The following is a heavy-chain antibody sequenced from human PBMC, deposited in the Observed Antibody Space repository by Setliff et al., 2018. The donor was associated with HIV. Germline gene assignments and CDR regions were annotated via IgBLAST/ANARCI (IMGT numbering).Heavy chain of an antibody. J-gene: IGHJ1*01. CDR1: GYPFTNFG. D-gene: IGHD3-22*01. Sequence: ASVKVSCKASGYPFTNFGVSWVRQAPGKGLEWMGYFDPQDGETVYAQKFQGRVTLTTDTTTNTAYMEVRTLRSDDTAVYYCARGISRDSSGYYRDEYFQHWGQGTLVTVSS. CDR3: ARGISRDSSGYYRDEYFQH. CDR2: FDPQDGET. V-gene: IGHV1-18*01.